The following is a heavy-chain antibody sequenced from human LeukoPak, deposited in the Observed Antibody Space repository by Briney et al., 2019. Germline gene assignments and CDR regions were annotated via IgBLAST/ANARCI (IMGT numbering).Heavy chain of an antibody. Sequence: PGRSLRLSCAASGFTFSSYGMHWVRQAPGKGLEWVAVIWYDGSNKYYADSVKGRFTISRDNSKNTLYLQMNSLRAEDTAVYYCARGETTVTFGYFDYWGQGTLVTVSS. CDR2: IWYDGSNK. V-gene: IGHV3-33*01. CDR1: GFTFSSYG. J-gene: IGHJ4*02. CDR3: ARGETTVTFGYFDY. D-gene: IGHD4-11*01.